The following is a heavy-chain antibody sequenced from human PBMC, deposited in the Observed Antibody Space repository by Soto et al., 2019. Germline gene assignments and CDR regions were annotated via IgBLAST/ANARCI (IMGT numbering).Heavy chain of an antibody. CDR1: GASFSSYA. Sequence: QVQLVQSGAEVKKPGSSVKVSCKASGASFSSYALNWVRQAPRQGLEWLGGIIPVFDTANYSQKFKGRVTITADESTSTVYMDLSNLKAEDTAIYYCASASPPLRWLGSVDSCGQGALVTVSS. CDR3: ASASPPLRWLGSVDS. CDR2: IIPVFDTA. D-gene: IGHD1-26*01. J-gene: IGHJ4*02. V-gene: IGHV1-69*12.